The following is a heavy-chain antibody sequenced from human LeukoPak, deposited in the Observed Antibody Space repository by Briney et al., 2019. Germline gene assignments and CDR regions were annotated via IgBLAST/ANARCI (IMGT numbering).Heavy chain of an antibody. CDR1: GGTFSSYA. CDR2: ISAYNGNT. D-gene: IGHD4-17*01. V-gene: IGHV1-18*01. Sequence: GSSVKVSCKASGGTFSSYAISWARRAPGQGLEWMGWISAYNGNTNYAQKLQGRVTMTTDTSTNTAYMEVRSLRFDDTAVYYCARDSLGGYGDYADSWGQGTLVTVSS. CDR3: ARDSLGGYGDYADS. J-gene: IGHJ5*01.